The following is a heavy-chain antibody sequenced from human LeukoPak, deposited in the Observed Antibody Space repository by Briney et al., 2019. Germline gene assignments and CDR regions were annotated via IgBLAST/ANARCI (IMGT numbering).Heavy chain of an antibody. CDR2: ISYDGSNK. Sequence: GGSLRLSCAASGFSFSTYGMYWVRQAPGKGLEWVAVISYDGSNKYYADSVKGRFTISRDNSKNTLYLQMNSLRAEDTAVYYCAREARRRSYSNYEVAWFDPWGQGTLVTVSS. CDR3: AREARRRSYSNYEVAWFDP. J-gene: IGHJ5*02. V-gene: IGHV3-30*19. D-gene: IGHD4-11*01. CDR1: GFSFSTYG.